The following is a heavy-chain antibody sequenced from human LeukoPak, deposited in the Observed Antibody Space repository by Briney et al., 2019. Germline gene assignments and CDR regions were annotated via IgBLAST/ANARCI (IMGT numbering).Heavy chain of an antibody. D-gene: IGHD4-17*01. V-gene: IGHV3-23*01. Sequence: GGSLRLSCAASGFAFSNTGMTWVRQAPGRGLEWVSTISPTGEGTHYADSVKGRFTISRDNSKNTLSLEMSSLRADDTATYYCARDAGGAWPFDYWGQGTRVIVSS. CDR3: ARDAGGAWPFDY. J-gene: IGHJ4*02. CDR2: ISPTGEGT. CDR1: GFAFSNTG.